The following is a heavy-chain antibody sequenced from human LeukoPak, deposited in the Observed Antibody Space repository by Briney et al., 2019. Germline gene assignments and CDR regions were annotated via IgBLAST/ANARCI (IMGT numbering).Heavy chain of an antibody. CDR3: AKGNWENRLAPVAGDFYYYYGMDV. J-gene: IGHJ6*02. V-gene: IGHV3-23*01. CDR2: INGSGGST. CDR1: GFTFSSYA. D-gene: IGHD6-19*01. Sequence: PGGSLRLSCAASGFTFSSYAMSWVRQAPGKGLEWVSAINGSGGSTYYADSVKGRFTISRDNSKNTLYLQMNSLRAEDTAVYYCAKGNWENRLAPVAGDFYYYYGMDVWGQGTTVTVSS.